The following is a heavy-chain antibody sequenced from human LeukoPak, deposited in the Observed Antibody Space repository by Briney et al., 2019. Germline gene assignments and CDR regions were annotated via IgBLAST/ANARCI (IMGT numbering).Heavy chain of an antibody. V-gene: IGHV5-51*01. CDR2: IFPSDSDT. D-gene: IGHD6-19*01. CDR3: ATVPGY. J-gene: IGHJ4*02. CDR1: GSRFTSFW. Sequence: GESLQISCQGSGSRFTSFWIGWVRQMPGKGLEWMGIIFPSDSDTRYSPSFQGQVTISADKSITTAYLQWSSLKASDTAMYYCATVPGYWGQGTLVTVSS.